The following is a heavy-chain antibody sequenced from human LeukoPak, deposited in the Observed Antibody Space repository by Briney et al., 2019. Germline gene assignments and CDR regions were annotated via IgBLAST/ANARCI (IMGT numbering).Heavy chain of an antibody. CDR1: GFTFSSYA. CDR3: AKIGVIGRWYFDY. D-gene: IGHD2-21*01. CDR2: ISSSSSYI. J-gene: IGHJ4*02. V-gene: IGHV3-21*04. Sequence: GGSLRLSCAASGFTFSSYAMNWVRQAPGKGLEWVSSISSSSSYIYYADSVKGRYSVSRDNSKTTLYLQMNSLRVEDSAVYYCAKIGVIGRWYFDYWGQGTLVTVSS.